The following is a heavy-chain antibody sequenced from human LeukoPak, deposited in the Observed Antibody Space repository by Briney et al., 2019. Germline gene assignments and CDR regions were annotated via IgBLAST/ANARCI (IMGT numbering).Heavy chain of an antibody. CDR3: ARGRITMVRGVLKTAYYFDY. CDR1: GGSMSSYY. J-gene: IGHJ4*02. CDR2: VYNSGNT. Sequence: NPSETLSLTCTVSGGSMSSYYWSWIRQPPGKGLEWIGYVYNSGNTNYNPSLKSRVTISIDTSKNQFSLKLSSVTAADTAVYYCARGRITMVRGVLKTAYYFDYWGQGTLVTVSS. D-gene: IGHD3-10*01. V-gene: IGHV4-59*01.